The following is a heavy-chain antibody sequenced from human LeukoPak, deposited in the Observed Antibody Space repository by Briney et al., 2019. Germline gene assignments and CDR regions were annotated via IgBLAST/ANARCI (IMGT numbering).Heavy chain of an antibody. V-gene: IGHV1-69*13. D-gene: IGHD3-22*01. J-gene: IGHJ3*02. Sequence: SVKVSCKASGGTFSSYAISWVRQAPGQGLEWMGGIIPIFGTANYAQKFQGRVTITADEATSTAYMELSSMRSEDTAVYYCARDHYYDSSGYYYEGAFDIWGQGTMVTVSS. CDR3: ARDHYYDSSGYYYEGAFDI. CDR2: IIPIFGTA. CDR1: GGTFSSYA.